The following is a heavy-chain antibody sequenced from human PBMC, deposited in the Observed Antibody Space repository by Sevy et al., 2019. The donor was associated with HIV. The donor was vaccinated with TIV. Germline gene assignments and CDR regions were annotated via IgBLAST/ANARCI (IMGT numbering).Heavy chain of an antibody. CDR2: INPHNGDT. CDR1: GYTFTTYR. D-gene: IGHD2-15*01. Sequence: ASVKVSCKVSGYTFTTYRIFWVREAPGQGLESMGWINPHNGDTDDAQKFQGRVTLITDKSTSTAYMELRGLRSDDTAVYFCARAYCSGGRCYSLAYWGQGTLVTVSS. V-gene: IGHV1-18*01. J-gene: IGHJ4*02. CDR3: ARAYCSGGRCYSLAY.